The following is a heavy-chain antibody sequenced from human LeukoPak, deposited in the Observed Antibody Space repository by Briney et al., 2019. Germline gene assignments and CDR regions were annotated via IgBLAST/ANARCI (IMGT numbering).Heavy chain of an antibody. CDR3: ARILVGRVLDY. V-gene: IGHV4-59*12. CDR2: IYYSGST. Sequence: SETLSLTCTVSGGSISSYYWSWIRQPPGKGLEWIGYIYYSGSTNYNPSLKSRVTISVDTSKNQFSLKLSSVTAADTAVYYCARILVGRVLDYWGQGTLVTVSS. CDR1: GGSISSYY. D-gene: IGHD2-21*01. J-gene: IGHJ4*02.